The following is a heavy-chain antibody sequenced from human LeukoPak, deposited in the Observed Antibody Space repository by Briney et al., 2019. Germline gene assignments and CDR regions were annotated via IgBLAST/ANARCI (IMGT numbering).Heavy chain of an antibody. CDR2: ISSSSSYI. Sequence: PGGSLRLSCAASGFTFSSYSMNWVRQAPGKGLEWVSSISSSSSYIYYAVSVKGRFTISRDNAKSSLYLQMNSLRAEDTAVYYCASAPFDPWGQGTLVTVSS. J-gene: IGHJ5*02. V-gene: IGHV3-21*01. CDR3: ASAPFDP. CDR1: GFTFSSYS.